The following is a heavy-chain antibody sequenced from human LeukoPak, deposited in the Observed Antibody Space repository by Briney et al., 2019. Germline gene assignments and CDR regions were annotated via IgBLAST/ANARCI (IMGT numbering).Heavy chain of an antibody. J-gene: IGHJ4*02. Sequence: SQTLSLTCTVSGGSISSGSYYWSWIRQPAGKGLEWIGRIYTSGSTNYNPSLKSRVTISLDTSKNQFSLKMTSLTAADTAVYYCARTYCSSTSCYAPFDSWGQGTLVAVSS. D-gene: IGHD2-2*01. V-gene: IGHV4-61*02. CDR3: ARTYCSSTSCYAPFDS. CDR2: IYTSGST. CDR1: GGSISSGSYY.